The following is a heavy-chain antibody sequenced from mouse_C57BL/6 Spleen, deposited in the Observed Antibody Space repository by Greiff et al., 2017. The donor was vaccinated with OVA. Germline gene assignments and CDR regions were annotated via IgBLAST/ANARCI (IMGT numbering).Heavy chain of an antibody. CDR3: TIANWDPYFDY. Sequence: VQLQQSGAELVRPGASVKLSCTASGFNIKDDYMHWVKQRPEQGLEWIGWIDPENGDTEYASKFQGKATITADTSSNTAYLQLSSLTSEDTAVYYCTIANWDPYFDYWGQGTTLTVSS. D-gene: IGHD4-1*01. CDR2: IDPENGDT. CDR1: GFNIKDDY. V-gene: IGHV14-4*01. J-gene: IGHJ2*01.